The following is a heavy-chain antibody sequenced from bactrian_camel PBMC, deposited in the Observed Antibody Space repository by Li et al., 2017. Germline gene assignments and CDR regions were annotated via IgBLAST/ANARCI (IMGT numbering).Heavy chain of an antibody. CDR3: GAGTTVRCKPRNVKY. V-gene: IGHV3S57*01. CDR2: IGGGAST. CDR1: GDIVSRCS. D-gene: IGHD2*01. J-gene: IGHJ4*01. Sequence: QVQLVESGGASVQAGGSLRLSCVASGDIVSRCSMGWYRQAPGKERVLVARIGGGASTYVRDSVKGRFTITQDNADNTVYLQMNSLEPEDTAMYYCGAGTTVRCKPRNVKYWGQGTQVTVS.